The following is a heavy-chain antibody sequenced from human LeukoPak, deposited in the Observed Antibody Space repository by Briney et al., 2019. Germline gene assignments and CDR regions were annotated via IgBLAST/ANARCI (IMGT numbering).Heavy chain of an antibody. CDR2: INHRGST. V-gene: IGHV4-34*01. CDR3: ARGRPSNDFWSGYYGAGTYFDY. J-gene: IGHJ4*02. D-gene: IGHD3-3*01. CDR1: GGSFSGYY. Sequence: PSETLSLTCAVYGGSFSGYYWSWIRQPPGKGLEWIGEINHRGSTNYNPSLKSRVTISVDTSKNQFSLKLSSVTAADTAVYYCARGRPSNDFWSGYYGAGTYFDYWGQGTLVTVSS.